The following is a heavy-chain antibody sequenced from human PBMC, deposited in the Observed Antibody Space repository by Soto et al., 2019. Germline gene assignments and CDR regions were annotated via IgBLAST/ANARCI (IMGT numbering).Heavy chain of an antibody. D-gene: IGHD3-10*01. CDR1: GFTFGDYA. V-gene: IGHV3-49*03. Sequence: GGSLRLSCTASGFTFGDYAMSWFRQAPGKGLEWVGFIRSKAYGGTTEYAASVKGRFTISRDDSKSIAYLQMNSLKTEDTAVYYCTRDPWGLVRLWFGESIGDYWGQGTLVTVSS. J-gene: IGHJ4*02. CDR2: IRSKAYGGTT. CDR3: TRDPWGLVRLWFGESIGDY.